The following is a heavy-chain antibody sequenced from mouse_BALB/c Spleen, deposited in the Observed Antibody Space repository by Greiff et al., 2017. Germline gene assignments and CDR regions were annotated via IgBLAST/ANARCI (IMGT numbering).Heavy chain of an antibody. CDR2: IWSGGST. CDR3: ARNYYDYDGYFDY. D-gene: IGHD2-4*01. J-gene: IGHJ2*01. Sequence: QVQLKESGPGLVQPSQSLSITCTVSGFSLTSYGVHWVRQSPGKGLEWLGVIWSGGSTDYNAAFISRLSISKDNSKSQVFFKMNSLQANDTAIYYCARNYYDYDGYFDYWGQGTTLTVSS. V-gene: IGHV2-2*02. CDR1: GFSLTSYG.